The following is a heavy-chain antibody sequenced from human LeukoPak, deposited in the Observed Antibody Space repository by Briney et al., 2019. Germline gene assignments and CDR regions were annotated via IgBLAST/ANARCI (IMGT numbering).Heavy chain of an antibody. V-gene: IGHV4-59*01. D-gene: IGHD5-18*01. CDR1: GGSINSYS. Sequence: SETLSLTCTVSGGSINSYSWSWIRQPPGKGLEWIGYIFYSGSTNYNPSLKSRVTISEDTSRNRISLKLRSVTAADTAVYYCARGRKYTSGYRVTELGSGYSDYWGQGTLVTVSS. CDR3: ARGRKYTSGYRVTELGSGYSDY. CDR2: IFYSGST. J-gene: IGHJ4*02.